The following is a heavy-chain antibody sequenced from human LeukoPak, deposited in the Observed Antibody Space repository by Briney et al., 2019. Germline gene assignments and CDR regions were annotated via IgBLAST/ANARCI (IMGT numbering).Heavy chain of an antibody. CDR1: GFTFSDYY. D-gene: IGHD3-10*01. CDR3: ARDPHPLVVQGYSGY. Sequence: PGGSLRLSCAASGFTFSDYYMSWIRQAPGRGLEWVSYISSSGSTIYYADSVKGRFTISRDNAKNSLYLQMNSLRAEDTAVYYCARDPHPLVVQGYSGYWGQGTLVTVSS. J-gene: IGHJ4*02. V-gene: IGHV3-11*01. CDR2: ISSSGSTI.